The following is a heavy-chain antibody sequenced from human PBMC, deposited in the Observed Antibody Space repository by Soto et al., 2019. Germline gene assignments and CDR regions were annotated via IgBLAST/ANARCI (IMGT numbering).Heavy chain of an antibody. Sequence: PGGSLRLSCAASGFNVGAFAVNWVRQDPGKGLEWVSGISVSDAFVYYADSVRGRFSISRDASENILYLQMNSLRVDDTALYYCTRETVAGITGLDYWGPGTLVTVSS. CDR2: ISVSDAFV. J-gene: IGHJ4*02. V-gene: IGHV3-23*01. CDR3: TRETVAGITGLDY. D-gene: IGHD1-20*01. CDR1: GFNVGAFA.